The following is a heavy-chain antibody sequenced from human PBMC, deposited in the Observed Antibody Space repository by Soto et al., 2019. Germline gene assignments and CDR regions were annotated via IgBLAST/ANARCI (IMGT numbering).Heavy chain of an antibody. CDR1: GYSVISYG. CDR2: INTETGNT. J-gene: IGHJ4*02. CDR3: VRDRPNSNLDF. D-gene: IGHD2-8*01. Sequence: QVQLVQSGAEVKKPGASVKVSCTASGYSVISYGFSWVRQAPGQGLEWLGYINTETGNTFYAQRLQGRVTMTTNTSTNTAYMELRRLTSDDTAVYFCVRDRPNSNLDFWGQGTLISISS. V-gene: IGHV1-18*01.